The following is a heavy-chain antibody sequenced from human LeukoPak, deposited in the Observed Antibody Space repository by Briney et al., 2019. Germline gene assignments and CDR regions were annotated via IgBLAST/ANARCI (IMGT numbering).Heavy chain of an antibody. V-gene: IGHV3-74*01. CDR1: GFTFSNFW. CDR3: VRESGYSFDY. J-gene: IGHJ4*02. CDR2: ISSDGSNT. D-gene: IGHD3-3*01. Sequence: GGSLRLSCAASGFTFSNFWMYWVRQPPGKGLVWVSRISSDGSNTNYADSVKGRFTISRDNAKNTLYLQMDSLRAEDTAVYYCVRESGYSFDYWGQGTLVTVSS.